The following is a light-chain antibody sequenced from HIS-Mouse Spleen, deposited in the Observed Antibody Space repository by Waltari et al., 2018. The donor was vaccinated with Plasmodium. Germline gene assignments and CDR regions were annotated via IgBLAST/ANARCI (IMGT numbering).Light chain of an antibody. CDR1: ALPTQS. J-gene: IGLJ3*02. Sequence: SYELTQPPSVSVSPGQPARITCSGDALPTQSAYWYQQKSGQAPVLVIYEDSKRPSGTPERFSGSSSGTMATLTISGAQVEDEADYYCYSTDSSGNHRVFGGGTKLTVL. CDR3: YSTDSSGNHRV. CDR2: EDS. V-gene: IGLV3-10*01.